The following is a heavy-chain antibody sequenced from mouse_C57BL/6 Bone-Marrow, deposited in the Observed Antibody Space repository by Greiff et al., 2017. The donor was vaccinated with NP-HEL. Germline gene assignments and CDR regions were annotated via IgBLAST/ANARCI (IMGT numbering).Heavy chain of an antibody. V-gene: IGHV1-59*01. CDR1: GYTFTSYW. CDR3: ARLGYSNYWYFDG. J-gene: IGHJ1*03. Sequence: QVQLQQPGAELVRPGTSVKLSCKASGYTFTSYWMHWVKQRPGQGLEWIGVIDPSDSYTNYNQKFKGKATLTVDTSSSTAYMQLSSLTSEDSAVYYCARLGYSNYWYFDGWGTGTTVTVSS. CDR2: IDPSDSYT. D-gene: IGHD2-5*01.